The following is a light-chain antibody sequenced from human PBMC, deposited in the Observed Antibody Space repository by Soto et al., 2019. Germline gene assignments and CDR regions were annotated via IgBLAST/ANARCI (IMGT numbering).Light chain of an antibody. Sequence: DIQMTQSPSTLAASVGDMVTITCRASQTISNWLAWYQHKPGKAPKLLIYKASTLKSGVPSRFSGSGSGTEFTLTISSLQPDDFATYYCQHYNSYSEAFGQGTKVDI. CDR1: QTISNW. CDR2: KAS. J-gene: IGKJ1*01. CDR3: QHYNSYSEA. V-gene: IGKV1-5*03.